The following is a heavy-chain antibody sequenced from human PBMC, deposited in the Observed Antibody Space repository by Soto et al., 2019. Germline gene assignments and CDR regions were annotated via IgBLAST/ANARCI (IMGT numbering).Heavy chain of an antibody. V-gene: IGHV1-69*08. CDR1: GGTFSSYT. CDR2: IIPILGIA. J-gene: IGHJ3*02. CDR3: ARDSYCGGDCYSPLSGAFDI. Sequence: QVQLVQSGAEVKKPGSSVKVSCKASGGTFSSYTISWVRQAPGQGLEWMGRIIPILGIANYAQKFQGRVTITADKSTSTAYMELSSLRSEDTAVYYCARDSYCGGDCYSPLSGAFDIWGQGTMVTVSS. D-gene: IGHD2-21*02.